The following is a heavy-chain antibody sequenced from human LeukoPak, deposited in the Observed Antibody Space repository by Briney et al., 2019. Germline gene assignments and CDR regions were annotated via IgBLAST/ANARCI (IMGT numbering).Heavy chain of an antibody. V-gene: IGHV3-30*18. CDR3: AKYGPQDSGSSHFDY. CDR1: GFTFSSYG. CDR2: ISYDGSNK. J-gene: IGHJ4*02. D-gene: IGHD1-26*01. Sequence: GGSLRLSCAASGFTFSSYGMHWVRQAPGKGLEWVAVISYDGSNKYYADSVKGRFTTSRDNSKNTLFLQMNSLRAEDTAIYYCAKYGPQDSGSSHFDYWGQGALVTASS.